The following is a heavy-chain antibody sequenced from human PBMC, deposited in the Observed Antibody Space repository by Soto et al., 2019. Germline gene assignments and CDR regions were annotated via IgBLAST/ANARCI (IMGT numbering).Heavy chain of an antibody. Sequence: SGPTLVNPTQTLTLTCIFSGFSLITSGVGVGCIRQPPENALEWLSLIFWDDYKRYSPSLGSRLTISKDTSKNQVVLTLTNVEPVDTATYYCARTLTAPGGHFESWGQGALVTV. CDR1: GFSLITSGVG. J-gene: IGHJ4*02. CDR2: IFWDDYK. D-gene: IGHD2-8*02. V-gene: IGHV2-5*02. CDR3: ARTLTAPGGHFES.